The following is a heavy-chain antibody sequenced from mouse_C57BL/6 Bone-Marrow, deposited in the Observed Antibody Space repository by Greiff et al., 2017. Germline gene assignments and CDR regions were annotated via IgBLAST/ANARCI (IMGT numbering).Heavy chain of an antibody. CDR3: ARRLWKGYFDV. CDR1: GFTFSDYY. V-gene: IGHV5-12*01. Sequence: EVMLVESGGGLVQPGGSLKLSCAASGFTFSDYYMYWVRQTPEKRLEWVAYISNGGGSTYYPDTVKGRFTISRDNAKNTLYLQMSRLKSEDTAMYYCARRLWKGYFDVWGTGTTVTVSS. CDR2: ISNGGGST. J-gene: IGHJ1*03. D-gene: IGHD1-1*02.